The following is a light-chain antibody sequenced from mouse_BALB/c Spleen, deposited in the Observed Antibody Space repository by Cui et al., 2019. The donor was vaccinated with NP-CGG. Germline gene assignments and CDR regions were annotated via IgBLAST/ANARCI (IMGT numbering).Light chain of an antibody. Sequence: QPVVTQESALTTSPGETVTLTCRSSTGAVTTSNYANWVQEKPDHLFTGLIGGTNNRAPGVPARFSGSLIGDKAALTIIGAQTEDEAIYFCALWYSNHWVFGGGTKLTVL. CDR1: TGAVTTSNY. CDR3: ALWYSNHWV. J-gene: IGLJ1*01. CDR2: GTN. V-gene: IGLV1*01.